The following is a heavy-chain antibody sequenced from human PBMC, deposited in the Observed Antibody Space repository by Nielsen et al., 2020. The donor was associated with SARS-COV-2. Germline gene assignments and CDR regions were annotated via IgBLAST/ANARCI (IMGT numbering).Heavy chain of an antibody. CDR1: GGSISSYY. D-gene: IGHD4-17*01. J-gene: IGHJ4*02. CDR2: IYYSGST. CDR3: ARASGSGYGDYTLIFDY. V-gene: IGHV4-59*08. Sequence: SETLSLTCTVSGGSISSYYWSWIRQPPGKGLEWIGYIYYSGSTNYNPSLKSRVTISVDTSKNQFSLKLSSVTAADTAVYYCARASGSGYGDYTLIFDYWGQGTLVTVSS.